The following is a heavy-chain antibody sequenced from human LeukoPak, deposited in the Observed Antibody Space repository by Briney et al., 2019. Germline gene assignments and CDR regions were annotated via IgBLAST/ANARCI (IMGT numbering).Heavy chain of an antibody. CDR3: ARGYGSESYPGY. D-gene: IGHD3-10*01. J-gene: IGHJ4*02. Sequence: GRSLRLSCAASGFPFSSYVMHWLRQAPGKGLEWVAVIWFDGGKIYYADSVKGRFTISRDNAKNSLYLQMNSLRADDTAVYYCARGYGSESYPGYWGQGTLVTVSS. V-gene: IGHV3-33*03. CDR2: IWFDGGKI. CDR1: GFPFSSYV.